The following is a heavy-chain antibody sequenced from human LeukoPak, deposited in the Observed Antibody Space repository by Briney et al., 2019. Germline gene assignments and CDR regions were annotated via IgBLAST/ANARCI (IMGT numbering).Heavy chain of an antibody. CDR2: ISGSGGST. Sequence: GGSLRLSCAASGFTFSSYAMSWVRQAPGKGLEWVSAISGSGGSTYYADSAKGRFTISRDNSKNTLYLQMNSLRAEDTAVYYCAKDGVRITIFGVVIPRGYFDYWGQGTLVTVSS. V-gene: IGHV3-23*01. CDR1: GFTFSSYA. CDR3: AKDGVRITIFGVVIPRGYFDY. D-gene: IGHD3-3*01. J-gene: IGHJ4*02.